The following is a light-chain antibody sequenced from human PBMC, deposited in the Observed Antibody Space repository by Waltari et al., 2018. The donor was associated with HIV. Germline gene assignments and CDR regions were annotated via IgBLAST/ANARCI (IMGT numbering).Light chain of an antibody. CDR1: QRMTTY. CDR3: QQSYVSPPWT. Sequence: DIQVTQSPSSLSASVGDTVTIACRASQRMTTYSNWYQQKPGKAPRLLVYGASSLENGVPSRFSGSESATDFTLTITNLQPEDFATYYCQQSYVSPPWTFGQGTKVELK. J-gene: IGKJ1*01. CDR2: GAS. V-gene: IGKV1-39*01.